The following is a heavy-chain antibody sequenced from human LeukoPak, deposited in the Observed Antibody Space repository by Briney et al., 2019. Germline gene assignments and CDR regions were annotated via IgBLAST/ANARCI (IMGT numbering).Heavy chain of an antibody. CDR1: GYTFTSYD. Sequence: ASVKVACKASGYTFTSYDINWVRQATGQGLEWMGWMNPNSGNTGYAQKFQGRVTITRNTSISTAYMELSSLRSEDTAVYYCARDPFPTVGATPPDAFDIWGQGTMVTVSS. J-gene: IGHJ3*02. V-gene: IGHV1-8*03. D-gene: IGHD1-26*01. CDR3: ARDPFPTVGATPPDAFDI. CDR2: MNPNSGNT.